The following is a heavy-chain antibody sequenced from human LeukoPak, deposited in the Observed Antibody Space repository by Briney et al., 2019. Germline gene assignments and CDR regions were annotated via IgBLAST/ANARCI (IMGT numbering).Heavy chain of an antibody. J-gene: IGHJ1*01. V-gene: IGHV1-2*02. CDR3: ARGIYARAATGFQD. CDR2: IDANSGAT. D-gene: IGHD2-15*01. CDR1: GHTFTGYY. Sequence: ASVKVSCKASGHTFTGYYIHWVRQAPGQGLEWMGWIDANSGATNFPEKFQGRVTMTRDTSISTAYLELSRLRSDDTAVYYCARGIYARAATGFQDWGQGSLVTISS.